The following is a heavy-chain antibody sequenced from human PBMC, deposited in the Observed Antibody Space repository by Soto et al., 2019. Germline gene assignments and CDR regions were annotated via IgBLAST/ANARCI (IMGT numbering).Heavy chain of an antibody. CDR2: VYPGGSNI. D-gene: IGHD1-1*01. Sequence: GESLKISCQFSGYTFSTFWVAWVRQVPGKGLEWLGGVYPGGSNITYSPSIEGHVTISADRSTGSAYLQWSSLRASDTAVSYCARQHVTKGRGRLRTTYQYFRLDVLGPGATVTVSS. J-gene: IGHJ6*02. V-gene: IGHV5-51*01. CDR1: GYTFSTFW. CDR3: ARQHVTKGRGRLRTTYQYFRLDV.